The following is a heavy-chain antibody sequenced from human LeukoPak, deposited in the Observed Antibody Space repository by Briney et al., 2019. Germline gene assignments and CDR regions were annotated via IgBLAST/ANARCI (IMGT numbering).Heavy chain of an antibody. V-gene: IGHV5-51*01. CDR2: IYPGDSDT. J-gene: IGHJ4*02. Sequence: GESLKISCKGSGYSFTSYWLGWVRQMPGKGLEWVGIIYPGDSDTRYSPSFQGQVTISADKSISTAYLQWSSLKASDTAMYYCARAQYGDYAAIDYWGQGTLVTVSS. CDR1: GYSFTSYW. CDR3: ARAQYGDYAAIDY. D-gene: IGHD4-17*01.